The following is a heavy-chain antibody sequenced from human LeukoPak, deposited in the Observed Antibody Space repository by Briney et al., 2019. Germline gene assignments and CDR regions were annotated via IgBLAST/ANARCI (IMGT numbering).Heavy chain of an antibody. CDR2: IRSKAYGETA. D-gene: IGHD1-1*01. CDR3: TRDRGAYNLYDY. V-gene: IGHV3-49*03. CDR1: GFTFSSYA. J-gene: IGHJ4*02. Sequence: GGSLRLSCAASGFTFSSYAMSWIRQAPGKGLGWVGFIRSKAYGETADYAASVKGRFTISRDDSKATAYLQMNSLKTEDTAVYHCTRDRGAYNLYDYWGQGTLVTVSS.